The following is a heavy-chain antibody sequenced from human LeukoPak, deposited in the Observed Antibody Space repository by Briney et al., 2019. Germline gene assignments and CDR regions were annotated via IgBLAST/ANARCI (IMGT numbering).Heavy chain of an antibody. CDR3: ARDQRRDGYNSYYYYGMDV. CDR1: GFTFSSYA. V-gene: IGHV3-30*04. D-gene: IGHD5-24*01. Sequence: PGRSLRLSCAASGFTFSSYAMHWVRQAPGKGLEWVAVISYDGSNKYYADSVKGRFTISRDNSKNTLYLQMNSLRAEDTAVYYCARDQRRDGYNSYYYYGMDVWGQGTTVTVSS. J-gene: IGHJ6*02. CDR2: ISYDGSNK.